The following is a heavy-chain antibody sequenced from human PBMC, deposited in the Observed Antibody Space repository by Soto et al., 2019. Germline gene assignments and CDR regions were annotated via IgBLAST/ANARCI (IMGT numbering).Heavy chain of an antibody. V-gene: IGHV3-15*01. Sequence: GGSLRLSCTVSGFTFSNGWMTWVRQAPGKGLESLGRIKSKTDDGPTDYAAPVKGRFTISRDDSRNTLYLQMNSLKTEDTAVYYCTTDSSNWAYYYYDRREVWDQGTTVTV. CDR2: IKSKTDDGPT. D-gene: IGHD2-2*01. J-gene: IGHJ6*02. CDR3: TTDSSNWAYYYYDRREV. CDR1: GFTFSNGW.